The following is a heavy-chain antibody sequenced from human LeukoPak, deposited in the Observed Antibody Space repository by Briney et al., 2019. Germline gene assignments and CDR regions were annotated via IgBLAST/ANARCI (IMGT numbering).Heavy chain of an antibody. CDR2: IRSKAYGGTP. Sequence: PGGSLRLSCTGSGFTLRDYAMNWVRQAPGKGLEWVGLIRSKAYGGTPEYAASVKGRFTISRDDSKSNAYLQMESLKAEDTAVYYCTRVSVATKDYWGRGTLVSVSS. V-gene: IGHV3-49*04. D-gene: IGHD5-12*01. CDR3: TRVSVATKDY. J-gene: IGHJ4*02. CDR1: GFTLRDYA.